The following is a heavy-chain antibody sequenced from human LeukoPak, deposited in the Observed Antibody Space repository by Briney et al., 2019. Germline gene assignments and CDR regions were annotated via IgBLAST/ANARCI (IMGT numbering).Heavy chain of an antibody. CDR3: ARGLEFDY. Sequence: SGTLSLTCTVSGGSISSYYWSWIRQPPGKGLEWIGYIYYSGSTNYNPSLKSRVTISVDTSKNQFSLKLSSVTAADTAVYYCARGLEFDYWGQGTLVTVSS. CDR2: IYYSGST. D-gene: IGHD6-6*01. V-gene: IGHV4-59*08. CDR1: GGSISSYY. J-gene: IGHJ4*02.